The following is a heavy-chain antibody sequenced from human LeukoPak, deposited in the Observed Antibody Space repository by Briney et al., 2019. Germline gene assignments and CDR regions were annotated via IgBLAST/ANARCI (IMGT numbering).Heavy chain of an antibody. CDR2: INHSGST. J-gene: IGHJ4*02. Sequence: PSETLSLTCAVYGGSFSGYYWGWIRQPPGKGLEWIGEINHSGSTNYNPSLKSRVTISVDTSKNQFSLKLSSVTAADTALYYRASQAALWWSAGLFDYWGQGTLVTVSS. V-gene: IGHV4-34*01. CDR1: GGSFSGYY. D-gene: IGHD2-21*01. CDR3: ASQAALWWSAGLFDY.